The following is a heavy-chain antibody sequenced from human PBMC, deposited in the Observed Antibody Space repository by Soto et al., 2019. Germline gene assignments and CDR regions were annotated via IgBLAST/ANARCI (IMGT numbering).Heavy chain of an antibody. J-gene: IGHJ4*02. CDR1: GGSISSGDYY. Sequence: SETLSLTCTVSGGSISSGDYYWSWIRQPPGKGLEWIGYIYYSGSTYYNPSLKSRVTISVDTSKNQFSLKLSSVTAADTAVYYCARVTGYSGYDDYFDYWGQGTLVTVSS. CDR3: ARVTGYSGYDDYFDY. V-gene: IGHV4-30-4*01. D-gene: IGHD5-12*01. CDR2: IYYSGST.